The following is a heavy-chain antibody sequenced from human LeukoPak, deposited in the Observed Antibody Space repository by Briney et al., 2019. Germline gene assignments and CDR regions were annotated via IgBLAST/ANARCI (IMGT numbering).Heavy chain of an antibody. V-gene: IGHV3-20*04. CDR1: GFTFDDYG. CDR3: ARDTYYYDSSGYFDY. J-gene: IGHJ4*02. D-gene: IGHD3-22*01. Sequence: GGSLRLSCAASGFTFDDYGMTWVRQAPGKGLKWVSGLNWNGGSTGYADSVKGRFTISRDNAKNSLYLQMNSLRAEDTALYYCARDTYYYDSSGYFDYWGQGTLVTVSS. CDR2: LNWNGGST.